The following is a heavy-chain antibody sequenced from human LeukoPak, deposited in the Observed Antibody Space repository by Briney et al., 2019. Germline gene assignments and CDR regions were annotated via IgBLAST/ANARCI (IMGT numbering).Heavy chain of an antibody. Sequence: ASVKVSCKASGYTFTSYGISWVRQAPGQGLEWMGWISAYNGNTNYAQKLQGRVTMTTDTSTSTAYMELRSLRSDDTAVYYRARDFFSNDGTENNFEDTFDIWGQGTMVTVSS. CDR2: ISAYNGNT. D-gene: IGHD1/OR15-1a*01. CDR1: GYTFTSYG. J-gene: IGHJ3*02. V-gene: IGHV1-18*01. CDR3: ARDFFSNDGTENNFEDTFDI.